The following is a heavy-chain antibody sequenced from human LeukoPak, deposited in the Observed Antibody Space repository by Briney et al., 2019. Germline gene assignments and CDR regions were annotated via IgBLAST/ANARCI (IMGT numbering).Heavy chain of an antibody. J-gene: IGHJ5*02. Sequence: PSETLSLTCAVSGYSISSSNYWGWIRQPPGKGLEWIGSIYYSGSTYYNPSLKSRVTISVDTSKNQFSLKLSSVTAADTAVYYCARHEITMIVVVITLNWFDPWGQGTLVTVSS. V-gene: IGHV4-39*01. CDR3: ARHEITMIVVVITLNWFDP. D-gene: IGHD3-22*01. CDR2: IYYSGST. CDR1: GYSISSSNY.